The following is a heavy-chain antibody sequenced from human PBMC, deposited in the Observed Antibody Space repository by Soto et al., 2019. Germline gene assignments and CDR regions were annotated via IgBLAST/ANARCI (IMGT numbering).Heavy chain of an antibody. CDR2: MYFSGTT. J-gene: IGHJ4*02. Sequence: PSLTFSVSGVSLSSGGFYWSWIRLTPGKGLEWIGHMYFSGTTYYNPSLRGRLAMPVDPSKNQFSLRLTSVTAADTAVYFCARERKVASGTARNCLDVWGQGSLVTVSS. D-gene: IGHD6-13*01. CDR1: GVSLSSGGFY. CDR3: ARERKVASGTARNCLDV. V-gene: IGHV4-31*03.